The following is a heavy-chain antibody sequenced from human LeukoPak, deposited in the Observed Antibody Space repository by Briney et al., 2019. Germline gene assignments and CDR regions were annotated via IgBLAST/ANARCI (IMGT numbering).Heavy chain of an antibody. D-gene: IGHD2-15*01. CDR2: ISAYNGNT. CDR1: GYTFTSYG. J-gene: IGHJ6*04. V-gene: IGHV1-18*04. Sequence: ASLKVSCKASGYTFTSYGISWVRQAPGQGLEWMGWISAYNGNTNYAQKLQGRVTMTTDTSTSTAYMELRSLRSDDTAVYYCARACSGGSCYSNYYGMDVWGKGTTVTVSS. CDR3: ARACSGGSCYSNYYGMDV.